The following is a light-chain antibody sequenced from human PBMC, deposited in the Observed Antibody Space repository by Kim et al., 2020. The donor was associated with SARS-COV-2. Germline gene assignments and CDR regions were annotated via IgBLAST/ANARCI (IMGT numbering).Light chain of an antibody. J-gene: IGLJ1*01. V-gene: IGLV1-47*01. CDR3: AAWDDSLSGEV. CDR1: SSNIGSNY. Sequence: ELTQPPSASGTPGQRVTISCSGSSSNIGSNYVYWYQQLPGTAPKLLIYRNNQRPSGVPDRFSGSKSGTSASLAISGLRSEDEADYYCAAWDDSLSGEVFGTGTKVTVL. CDR2: RNN.